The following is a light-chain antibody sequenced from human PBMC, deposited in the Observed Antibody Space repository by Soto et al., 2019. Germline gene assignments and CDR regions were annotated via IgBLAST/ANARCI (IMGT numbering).Light chain of an antibody. CDR2: DAS. J-gene: IGKJ5*01. Sequence: EIVLTQSPATLSLSPGERATLSCRASQSVSSYLAWYQQNPGQAPRLLIYDASKRAPGIPARFSGGGSGSDFTLTISSLEPEDFAVYYCQQRSSWPITFGQGTRLEIK. CDR1: QSVSSY. CDR3: QQRSSWPIT. V-gene: IGKV3-11*01.